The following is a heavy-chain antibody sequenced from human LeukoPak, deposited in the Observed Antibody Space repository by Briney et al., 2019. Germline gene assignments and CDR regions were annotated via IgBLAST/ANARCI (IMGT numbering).Heavy chain of an antibody. CDR3: ARGTIAAAGYYYFDY. J-gene: IGHJ4*02. Sequence: GGSLRLSCAASGFTFSSYWMSWVRQAPGKGLEWVANIKQDGSEKYYVDSVKGRFTISRDNAKNSPYLQMNSLRAEDTAVYYCARGTIAAAGYYYFDYWGQGTQVTVSS. D-gene: IGHD6-13*01. V-gene: IGHV3-7*04. CDR1: GFTFSSYW. CDR2: IKQDGSEK.